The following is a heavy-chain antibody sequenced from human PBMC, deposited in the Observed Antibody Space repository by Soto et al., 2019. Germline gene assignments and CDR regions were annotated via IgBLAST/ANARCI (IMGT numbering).Heavy chain of an antibody. CDR1: GYTFTSYA. J-gene: IGHJ6*03. D-gene: IGHD4-17*01. V-gene: IGHV1-3*01. Sequence: GASVKVSCKDSGYTFTSYAMHWVRQAPGQRLEWMGWINAGNGNTKYSQKFQGRVTITRDTSASTAYMELSSLRSEDTAVYYCARSFYGATSYYYYYMDVWGKGTTVTVSS. CDR2: INAGNGNT. CDR3: ARSFYGATSYYYYYMDV.